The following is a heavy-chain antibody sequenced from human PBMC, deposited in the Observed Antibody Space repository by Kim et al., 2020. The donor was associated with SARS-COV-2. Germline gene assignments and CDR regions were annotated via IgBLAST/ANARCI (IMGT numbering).Heavy chain of an antibody. CDR2: IYYSGST. Sequence: SETLSLTCTVSGGSISSYYWSWIRQPPGKGLEWIGYIYYSGSTNYNPSLKSRVTISVDTSKNQFSLKLSSVTAADTAVYYCARDQALLYSGYDFGYYYGMDVWGQGTTVTVSS. J-gene: IGHJ6*02. V-gene: IGHV4-59*01. CDR3: ARDQALLYSGYDFGYYYGMDV. CDR1: GGSISSYY. D-gene: IGHD5-12*01.